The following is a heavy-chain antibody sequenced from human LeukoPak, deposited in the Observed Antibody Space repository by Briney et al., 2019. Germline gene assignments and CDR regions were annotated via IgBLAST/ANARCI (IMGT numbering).Heavy chain of an antibody. CDR2: IFGSGGSP. CDR3: GKTTAGYSSGQKPAWPVDY. D-gene: IGHD5-18*01. V-gene: IGHV3-23*01. CDR1: GFTFGSYA. Sequence: GGSLRLSCEASGFTFGSYAMYWVRQAPGKGLEWVAGIFGSGGSPHYADSVKGRFTISRDNSRNTVYLQINSLRAEDTAVYYCGKTTAGYSSGQKPAWPVDYWGQGTLVTVSS. J-gene: IGHJ4*02.